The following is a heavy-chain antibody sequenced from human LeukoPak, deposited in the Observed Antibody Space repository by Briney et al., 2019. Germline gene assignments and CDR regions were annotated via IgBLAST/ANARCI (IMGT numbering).Heavy chain of an antibody. CDR3: ASQHRDYYYYGMDV. D-gene: IGHD1-14*01. CDR1: GGSFSGYY. J-gene: IGHJ6*02. CDR2: IYYSGST. V-gene: IGHV4-34*09. Sequence: SETLSLTCAVYGGSFSGYYWSWIRQPPGKGLEWIGYIYYSGSTYYNPSLKSRVTISVDTSKNQFSLKLSSVTAADTAVYYCASQHRDYYYYGMDVWGQGTTVTVSS.